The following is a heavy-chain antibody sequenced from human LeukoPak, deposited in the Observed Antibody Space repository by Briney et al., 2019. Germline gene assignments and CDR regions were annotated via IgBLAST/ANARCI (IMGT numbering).Heavy chain of an antibody. CDR2: ISGSGGST. V-gene: IGHV3-23*01. CDR3: ARDRTRDCSGGSCYRHYFDY. J-gene: IGHJ4*02. Sequence: GGSLRLSCAASGFTFSSYAMSWVRQAPGKGLEWVSAISGSGGSTYYADSVKGRFTISRDNSKNTLYLQMNSLRAEDAAVYYCARDRTRDCSGGSCYRHYFDYWGQGTLVTVSS. D-gene: IGHD2-15*01. CDR1: GFTFSSYA.